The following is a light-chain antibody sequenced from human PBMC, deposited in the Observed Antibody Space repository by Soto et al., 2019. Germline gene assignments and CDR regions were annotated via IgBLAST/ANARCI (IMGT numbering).Light chain of an antibody. CDR3: QQYNSWPQT. V-gene: IGKV3-15*01. CDR2: DVS. CDR1: QSVGSN. Sequence: EIVMTQSPLTLSASPGERAIFSCRASQSVGSNLAWYQQRPGQAPRLLIYDVSTGATGIPARFSGRRSGTEFTLTISSLQSEDFGVYYCQQYNSWPQTFGQGTKVDIK. J-gene: IGKJ1*01.